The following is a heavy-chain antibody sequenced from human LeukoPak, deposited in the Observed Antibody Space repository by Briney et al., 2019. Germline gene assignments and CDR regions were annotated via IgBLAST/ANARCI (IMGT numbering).Heavy chain of an antibody. V-gene: IGHV4-31*03. CDR1: GGSISSDGYY. D-gene: IGHD2-15*01. CDR3: ARYRDSGGRLAFDI. J-gene: IGHJ3*02. Sequence: TLSLTCTVSGGSISSDGYYWTWIRQHPGKGLEWIGYIYYSGTTYYNPSLESRVTLSVDTSKNQFSLRLSSVTAADAAVYYCARYRDSGGRLAFDIWGQGTMATVSS. CDR2: IYYSGTT.